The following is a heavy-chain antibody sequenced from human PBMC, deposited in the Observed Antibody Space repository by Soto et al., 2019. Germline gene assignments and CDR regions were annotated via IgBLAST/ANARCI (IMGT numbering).Heavy chain of an antibody. CDR1: GFTFSSYA. CDR3: ARDPVAYCGGDCRTFDY. J-gene: IGHJ4*02. Sequence: GGSLRLSCAASGFTFSSYAMHWVRQAPGKGLEWVAVISYDGSNKYYADSVKGRFTISRDNSKNTLYLQMNSPRAEDTAVYYCARDPVAYCGGDCRTFDYWGQGTLVTVSS. D-gene: IGHD2-21*02. CDR2: ISYDGSNK. V-gene: IGHV3-30-3*01.